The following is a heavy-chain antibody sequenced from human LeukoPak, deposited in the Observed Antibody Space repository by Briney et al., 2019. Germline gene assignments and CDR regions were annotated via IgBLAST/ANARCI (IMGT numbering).Heavy chain of an antibody. CDR1: VDSPSGDP. Sequence: ASVRVSCEHSVDSPSGDPIQMVRQAPGQGLEWMGWISAYNGDTNYPQKLQGRVIMTTDTSTTTAYMELRSLRSDDTAVYYCARDPTNTSGRNVYFDYWGQGTLVTVSS. V-gene: IGHV1-18*04. D-gene: IGHD6-19*01. CDR2: ISAYNGDT. CDR3: ARDPTNTSGRNVYFDY. J-gene: IGHJ4*02.